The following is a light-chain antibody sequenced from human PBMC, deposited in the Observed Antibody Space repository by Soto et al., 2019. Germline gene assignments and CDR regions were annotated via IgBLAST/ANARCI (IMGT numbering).Light chain of an antibody. CDR3: AAWDDSLNARGV. V-gene: IGLV1-44*01. J-gene: IGLJ3*02. CDR2: NDN. CDR1: RSNIGSNA. Sequence: QSVLTQPPSASGTPGQRGTISCSGSRSNIGSNAVSWYQQLPGTDPKLLIYNDNQRPSGFPARFSASKSGTSASLAISGLQSEDEADYYCAAWDDSLNARGVFGGGTKLTVL.